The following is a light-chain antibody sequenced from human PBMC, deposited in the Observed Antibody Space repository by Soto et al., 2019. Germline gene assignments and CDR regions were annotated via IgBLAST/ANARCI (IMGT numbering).Light chain of an antibody. J-gene: IGKJ4*01. Sequence: EIVLTQSPATLSLSPGERATLSCRASQSVSSHLAWYQKKPGQAPRLLIYDASNRATGIPARFSGSGSGTDFTLTISSLEPEDLAVYYCQQRSNWPPKVTFGGGTKVEIK. CDR3: QQRSNWPPKVT. CDR1: QSVSSH. V-gene: IGKV3-11*01. CDR2: DAS.